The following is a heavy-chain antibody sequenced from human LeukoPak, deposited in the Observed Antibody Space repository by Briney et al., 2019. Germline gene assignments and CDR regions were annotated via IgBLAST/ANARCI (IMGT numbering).Heavy chain of an antibody. CDR1: GFTFTNAW. CDR2: IKTKPDGGTT. J-gene: IGHJ4*02. CDR3: VTISEYFFDS. Sequence: GGSLRLTCAASGFTFTNAWVTWVRQAPGRGLEWVGLIKTKPDGGTTDYAAPVKGRFTISRDDSRNTLYLQMNSLKTEDTAVYYCVTISEYFFDSWGQGTLVTVSS. V-gene: IGHV3-15*01.